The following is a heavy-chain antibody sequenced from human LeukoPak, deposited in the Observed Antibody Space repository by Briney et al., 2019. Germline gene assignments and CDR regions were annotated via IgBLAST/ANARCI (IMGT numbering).Heavy chain of an antibody. V-gene: IGHV3-23*01. CDR1: EFTFSNYA. CDR2: ISGGGSST. Sequence: GGSLRLSCAASEFTFSNYAMNWVRQAPGKGLGWVSGISGGGSSTYYADSVKGRFTISRDNSKNTLYLQMDSLRAEDTALYYCAKGSGINHYHWIDPWGQGTLVIVSS. J-gene: IGHJ5*02. D-gene: IGHD1-14*01. CDR3: AKGSGINHYHWIDP.